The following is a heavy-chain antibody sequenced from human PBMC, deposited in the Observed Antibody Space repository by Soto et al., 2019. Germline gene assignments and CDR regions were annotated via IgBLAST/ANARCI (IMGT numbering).Heavy chain of an antibody. V-gene: IGHV3-23*01. D-gene: IGHD2-2*01. CDR1: GFTFNSYA. J-gene: IGHJ4*02. CDR3: AKARWAYCSSVTCIGDFDY. CDR2: ISASGETT. Sequence: GGSLRLSCAASGFTFNSYAMNWVRQAPGKGLEWVSAISASGETTDYADSVKGRFNISRDNSKNTLYLQMSSLRAEDTALYYCAKARWAYCSSVTCIGDFDYWGQGTLGTVSS.